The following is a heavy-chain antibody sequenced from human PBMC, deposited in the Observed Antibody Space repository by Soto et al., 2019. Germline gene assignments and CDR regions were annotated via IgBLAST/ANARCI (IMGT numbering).Heavy chain of an antibody. Sequence: EVRLLESGGGLVKPGGSLRLYCATSGLTFSNYAMSWVRQAPGGGLEWVSSMSGSSSTTYYADSVRGRFTISRDRSKNTLYLLMSSLRAEDTALYYCAKNQERELPRVIDFWGQGTLVTVSS. J-gene: IGHJ4*02. CDR1: GLTFSNYA. D-gene: IGHD1-7*01. V-gene: IGHV3-23*01. CDR2: MSGSSSTT. CDR3: AKNQERELPRVIDF.